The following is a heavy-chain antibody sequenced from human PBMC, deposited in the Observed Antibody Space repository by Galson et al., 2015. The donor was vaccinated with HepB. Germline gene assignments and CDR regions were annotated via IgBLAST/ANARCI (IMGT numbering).Heavy chain of an antibody. CDR2: IGTAGDP. CDR3: ARGVVGAKWHAFDI. D-gene: IGHD2-21*01. V-gene: IGHV3-13*05. CDR1: GFTFSSYD. Sequence: SLRLSCATSGFTFSSYDMHWVRQATGKGLEWVSAIGTAGDPYYPGSVKGRFTISRENAKNSLYLQMNSLRARDTAVYYCARGVVGAKWHAFDIWGQGTMVTVSS. J-gene: IGHJ3*02.